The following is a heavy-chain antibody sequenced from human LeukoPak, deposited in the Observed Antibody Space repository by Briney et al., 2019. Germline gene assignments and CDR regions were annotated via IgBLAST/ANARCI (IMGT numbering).Heavy chain of an antibody. V-gene: IGHV4-38-2*02. CDR3: ARKSGDY. CDR1: GDSISSGYY. J-gene: IGHJ4*02. Sequence: SETLSLTCTVSGDSISSGYYWGWIRQPPGKGLEWIGSIYHSGSTYYNPSLKSRVTISVDTSKNQFSLKLSSVTAADTAVYYCARKSGDYWGQGTLVTVSS. CDR2: IYHSGST. D-gene: IGHD3-10*01.